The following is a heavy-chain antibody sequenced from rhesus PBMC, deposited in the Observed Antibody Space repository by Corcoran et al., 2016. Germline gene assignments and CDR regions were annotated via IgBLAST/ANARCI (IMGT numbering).Heavy chain of an antibody. CDR2: ISKYGGRA. D-gene: IGHD6-25*01. CDR3: ARSGTWNFDY. V-gene: IGHV3-59*02. Sequence: VQLQESGPGLVKPSETLSLTCAVSGGSISSGYYYWSWIRQPPGKELEWSSRISKYGGRAGYADAVKARFTISRENDKNTVYFQMNSLRPEDTAVYYCARSGTWNFDYWGQGVLVTVSS. J-gene: IGHJ4*01. CDR1: GGSISSGYYY.